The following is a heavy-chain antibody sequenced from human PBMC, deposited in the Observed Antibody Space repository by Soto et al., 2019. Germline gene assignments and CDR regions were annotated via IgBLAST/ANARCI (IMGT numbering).Heavy chain of an antibody. Sequence: QLLESGPGLVKPSETLSLTCTVSGGSISSSSYYWGWIRQPPGKGLEWIGSIYYSGSTYYNPSLKSRVTISVDTSKNQFPLKLSSVTAADTAVYYCARGSDYALLPWGQGTLVTVSA. CDR1: GGSISSSSYY. V-gene: IGHV4-39*01. CDR2: IYYSGST. D-gene: IGHD4-17*01. CDR3: ARGSDYALLP. J-gene: IGHJ5*02.